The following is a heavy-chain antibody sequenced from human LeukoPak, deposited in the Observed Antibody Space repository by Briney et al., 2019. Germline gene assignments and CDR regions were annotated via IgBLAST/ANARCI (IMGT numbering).Heavy chain of an antibody. CDR2: IIPIFGTA. CDR1: GDTFSSCA. D-gene: IGHD4-23*01. V-gene: IGHV1-69*13. Sequence: SVKVSCKASGDTFSSCAISWVRQAPGQGLEWMGGIIPIFGTANYAQKFQGRVTITADESTSTAYMELSSLRSEDTAAYYCANSAYRTVVTSGAFDIWGQGTMVTVSS. J-gene: IGHJ3*02. CDR3: ANSAYRTVVTSGAFDI.